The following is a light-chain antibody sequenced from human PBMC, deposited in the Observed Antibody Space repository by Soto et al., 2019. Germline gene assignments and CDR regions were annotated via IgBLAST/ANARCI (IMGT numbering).Light chain of an antibody. CDR2: DAS. Sequence: AIQLTHSPSSLSASVGVRGTITCRASQGISSALAWYQQKPGKAPYLLIYDASSLESGVPSRFSGNGSGTDFPLTISSLQTDDFATYYCQQFNSYPLTFCGGLKLEIK. CDR1: QGISSA. CDR3: QQFNSYPLT. J-gene: IGKJ4*01. V-gene: IGKV1-13*02.